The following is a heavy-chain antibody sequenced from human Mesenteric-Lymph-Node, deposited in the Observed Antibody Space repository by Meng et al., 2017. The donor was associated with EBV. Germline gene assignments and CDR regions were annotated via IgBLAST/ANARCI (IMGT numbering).Heavy chain of an antibody. D-gene: IGHD3-10*01. CDR1: GGSFGGYF. J-gene: IGHJ4*02. CDR3: VRCGAVTLVQGGPDH. V-gene: IGHV4-34*01. Sequence: QVERQQWGAGLLQPSEPLSLPCGVSGGSFGGYFWSWIRQPPGKGLEWIGEINRVGSTNYNPSLKSRLTMSVDTSKNHFSLKLTSVTAADTAVYYCVRCGAVTLVQGGPDHWGQGTLVTVSS. CDR2: INRVGST.